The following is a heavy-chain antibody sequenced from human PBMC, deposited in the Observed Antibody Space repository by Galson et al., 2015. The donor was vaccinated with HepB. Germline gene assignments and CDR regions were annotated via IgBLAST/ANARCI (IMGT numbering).Heavy chain of an antibody. Sequence: SLRLSCAASGFTFSSYWMHWVRQAPGKGLVWVSRINSDGSSTSYADSVKGRFTISRDNAKNTLYLQMNSLRAEDTAVYYCARGDYYYDSSGYYKRYYYYGMDVWGQGTTVTVSS. V-gene: IGHV3-74*01. CDR3: ARGDYYYDSSGYYKRYYYYGMDV. CDR2: INSDGSST. D-gene: IGHD3-22*01. J-gene: IGHJ6*02. CDR1: GFTFSSYW.